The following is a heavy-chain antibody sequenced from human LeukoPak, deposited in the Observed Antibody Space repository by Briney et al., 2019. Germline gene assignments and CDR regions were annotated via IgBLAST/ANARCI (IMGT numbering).Heavy chain of an antibody. CDR1: GFSFRSYE. J-gene: IGHJ4*02. Sequence: GGSLRLSCAASGFSFRSYEMNWVRQAPGKGLEWVSYISSSGNTISYADSVKGRFTISRDNAKNSLYLQMNSLRAEDTAVYYCARVGSSGYYYEYYFDHWGQGTLGTVSS. CDR3: ARVGSSGYYYEYYFDH. V-gene: IGHV3-48*03. D-gene: IGHD3-22*01. CDR2: ISSSGNTI.